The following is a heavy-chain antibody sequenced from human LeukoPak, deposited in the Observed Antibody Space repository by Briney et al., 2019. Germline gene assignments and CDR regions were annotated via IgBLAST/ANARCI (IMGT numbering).Heavy chain of an antibody. D-gene: IGHD1-26*01. J-gene: IGHJ4*02. CDR1: GYTFTSYG. Sequence: GASVKVSCKASGYTFTSYGISWVRQAPGQGLEWMGRIIPIFGTANYAQKFQGRVTITTGESTSTAYMELSSLRSEDTAVYYCATSYSGSYPTDYWSQGTLVTVSS. CDR3: ATSYSGSYPTDY. V-gene: IGHV1-69*05. CDR2: IIPIFGTA.